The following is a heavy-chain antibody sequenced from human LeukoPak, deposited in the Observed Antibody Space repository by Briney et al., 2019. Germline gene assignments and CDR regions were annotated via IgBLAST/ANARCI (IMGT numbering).Heavy chain of an antibody. CDR3: ARDFWGAYRVDYFHY. CDR2: IKQDGSET. Sequence: SGGSLRLSCVASGFTFSNYWMSWVRRAPGKGLEWVANIKQDGSETYYVDSVRGRFTISRDNAKKSLYLQMNSLRAEDTAVYYCARDFWGAYRVDYFHYWGQGTLVTVSS. V-gene: IGHV3-7*01. CDR1: GFTFSNYW. D-gene: IGHD3-3*01. J-gene: IGHJ4*02.